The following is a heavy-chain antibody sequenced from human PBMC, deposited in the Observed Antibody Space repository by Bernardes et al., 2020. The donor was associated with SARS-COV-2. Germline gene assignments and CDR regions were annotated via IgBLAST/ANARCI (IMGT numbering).Heavy chain of an antibody. Sequence: SETLSLTCTVSGGSISSYYWSWIRQPPGKGLEWIGYIYYSGSTNYNPSLKSRVTISVDTSKNQFSLKLSSVTAADTAVYYCARTLSSSWFYYYYMDVWGKGTTVTVSS. CDR2: IYYSGST. D-gene: IGHD6-13*01. CDR3: ARTLSSSWFYYYYMDV. J-gene: IGHJ6*03. CDR1: GGSISSYY. V-gene: IGHV4-59*01.